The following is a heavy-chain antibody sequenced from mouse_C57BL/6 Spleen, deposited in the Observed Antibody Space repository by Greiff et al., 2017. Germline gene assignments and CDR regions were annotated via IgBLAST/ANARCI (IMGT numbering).Heavy chain of an antibody. CDR3: ARPYGSSYCYFDV. CDR1: GYTFTSYW. D-gene: IGHD1-1*01. Sequence: QVQLQQPGAELVMPGASVKLSCKASGYTFTSYWMHWVKQRPGQGLEWIGEIEPSDSYTNYNQKFKGKSTLTVDKSSSTAYMQLSSLTSEDSAVYYCARPYGSSYCYFDVWGTGATVTVSS. CDR2: IEPSDSYT. J-gene: IGHJ1*03. V-gene: IGHV1-69*01.